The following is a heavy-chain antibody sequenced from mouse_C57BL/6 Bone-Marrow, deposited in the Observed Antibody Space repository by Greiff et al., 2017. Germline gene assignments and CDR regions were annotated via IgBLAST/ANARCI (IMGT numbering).Heavy chain of an antibody. D-gene: IGHD1-1*01. V-gene: IGHV1-26*01. CDR1: GYTFTDYY. J-gene: IGHJ3*01. Sequence: VQLQQSGPELVKPGASVKISCKASGYTFTDYYMNWVKQSHGKSLEWIGDINPNNGGTSYNQKFKGKATLTVDKSSSTAYMELRSLTSEDSAVYYCERGYYGSSFFAYWGQGKLVTGSA. CDR2: INPNNGGT. CDR3: ERGYYGSSFFAY.